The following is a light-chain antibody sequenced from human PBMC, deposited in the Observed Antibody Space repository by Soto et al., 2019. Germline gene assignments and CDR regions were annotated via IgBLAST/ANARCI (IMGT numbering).Light chain of an antibody. Sequence: QPVLTQPPSVSGAPGQRVTISCTGSSCNIGAGYDVHWYQQLPGTAPKLLIYGNSNRPSGVPDRFSGSKSGTSASLAITGLQAEDEADYYCQSYDSSLSGSVIFGGGTKLTVL. CDR2: GNS. J-gene: IGLJ2*01. CDR1: SCNIGAGYD. CDR3: QSYDSSLSGSVI. V-gene: IGLV1-40*01.